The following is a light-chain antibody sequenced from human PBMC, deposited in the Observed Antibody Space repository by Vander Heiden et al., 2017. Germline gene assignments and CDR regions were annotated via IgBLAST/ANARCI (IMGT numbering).Light chain of an antibody. CDR3: QQYDNLLHGT. V-gene: IGKV1-33*01. CDR2: DAS. CDR1: QDISNY. J-gene: IGKJ4*01. Sequence: DIQMPQSPSSLSASVGDRVTITCQASQDISNYLNWYQQKPGKAPKLLIYDASNLETGVPSRFSGSGSGTDFTFTISSLQPEDIATYYCQQYDNLLHGTFGGGTKVEIK.